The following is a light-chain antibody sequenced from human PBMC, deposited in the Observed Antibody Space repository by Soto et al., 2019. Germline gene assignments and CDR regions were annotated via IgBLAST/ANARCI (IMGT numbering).Light chain of an antibody. CDR2: DVS. CDR3: LSYAGSYIYV. J-gene: IGLJ1*01. CDR1: NSDVGGYNS. V-gene: IGLV2-11*01. Sequence: QSVLTQPRSVSGSPGQSVTISCTGTNSDVGGYNSVSWYQQHPGKAPQLIIYDVSKRPSGVPDRVSASKSGNTASLTISGLQAEDEADYYCLSYAGSYIYVFGTGTKLTVL.